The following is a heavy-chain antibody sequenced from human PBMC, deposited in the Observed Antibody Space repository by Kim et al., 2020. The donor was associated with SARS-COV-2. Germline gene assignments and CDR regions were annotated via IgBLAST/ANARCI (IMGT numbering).Heavy chain of an antibody. CDR3: ANDPVYHGSGSYWGGDFDY. D-gene: IGHD3-10*01. CDR2: ISYDGSNK. J-gene: IGHJ4*02. CDR1: GFTFSNYG. V-gene: IGHV3-30*18. Sequence: GGSLRLSCAASGFTFSNYGMHWVRQAPGKGLEWVAVISYDGSNKFYADSVQGRFTISRDNSENTLYMQMISLRAEDSAVYYCANDPVYHGSGSYWGGDFDYWGQGTLVTVSS.